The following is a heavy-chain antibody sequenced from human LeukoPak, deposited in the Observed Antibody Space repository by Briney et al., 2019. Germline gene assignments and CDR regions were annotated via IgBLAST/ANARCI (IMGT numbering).Heavy chain of an antibody. Sequence: GASVKVSCKASGYTFTSYGISWVRQAPGQGLEWMGWISAYNGNTNYAQKLQGRVTMTTDTSTSTAYMELRSLRSDDTAVYYCARDLDDYVWGSYLYWGQGTLVTVSS. D-gene: IGHD3-16*02. V-gene: IGHV1-18*01. CDR2: ISAYNGNT. J-gene: IGHJ4*02. CDR3: ARDLDDYVWGSYLY. CDR1: GYTFTSYG.